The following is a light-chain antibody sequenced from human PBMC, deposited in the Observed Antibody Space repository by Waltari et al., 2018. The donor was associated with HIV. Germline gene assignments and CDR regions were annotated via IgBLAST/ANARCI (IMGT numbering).Light chain of an antibody. Sequence: QSALTQPASVSGSPGQSITISCTGPSTDVGAFDYVSWHQQHPGMAPKLIIYDFNKRPSGVSSRFSGSKSGDTASLTISALRAEDEGDYYCCSYTIARTFLFGGGTKLTVL. CDR2: DFN. J-gene: IGLJ3*02. CDR1: STDVGAFDY. CDR3: CSYTIARTFL. V-gene: IGLV2-14*03.